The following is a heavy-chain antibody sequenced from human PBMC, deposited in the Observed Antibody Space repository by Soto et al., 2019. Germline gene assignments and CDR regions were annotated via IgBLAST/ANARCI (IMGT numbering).Heavy chain of an antibody. V-gene: IGHV3-23*01. D-gene: IGHD6-13*01. CDR2: ISGGGGST. Sequence: EVQLLESGGDLVQPGGSLRLSCAGSGFTFNNFGMTWVRQAPGKGLEWVSAISGGGGSTYYADSVKGRFSISRDNSKNTMYMQMDSLRAEDTSLYYCAKDRSDSSRWYSPDVWGQGTTVTVSS. CDR3: AKDRSDSSRWYSPDV. J-gene: IGHJ6*02. CDR1: GFTFNNFG.